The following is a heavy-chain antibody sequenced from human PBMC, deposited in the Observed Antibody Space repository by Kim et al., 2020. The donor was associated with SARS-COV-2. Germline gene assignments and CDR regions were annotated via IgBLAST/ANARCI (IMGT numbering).Heavy chain of an antibody. V-gene: IGHV4-34*01. D-gene: IGHD6-13*01. J-gene: IGHJ4*02. CDR2: INHSGST. Sequence: SETLSLTCAVYGGSFSGYYWSWIRQPPGKGLEWIGEINHSGSTNYNPSLKSRVTISVDTSKNQFSLKLSSVTAADTAVYYCARGAGYSSSWYVGYWGQGTLVTVSS. CDR3: ARGAGYSSSWYVGY. CDR1: GGSFSGYY.